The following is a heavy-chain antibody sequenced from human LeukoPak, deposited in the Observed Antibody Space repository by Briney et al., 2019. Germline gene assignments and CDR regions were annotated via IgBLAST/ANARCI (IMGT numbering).Heavy chain of an antibody. J-gene: IGHJ4*02. CDR2: ISGSGGST. D-gene: IGHD3-22*01. V-gene: IGHV3-23*01. CDR3: AKDPYYDSSGYSLYYFDY. Sequence: GGSLRLSCAASGFTFSIYAMSWVRQAPGKGLEWVSAISGSGGSTYYADSVKGRFTISRDNSKNTLYLQMNSLRAEDTAVYYCAKDPYYDSSGYSLYYFDYWGQGTLVTVSS. CDR1: GFTFSIYA.